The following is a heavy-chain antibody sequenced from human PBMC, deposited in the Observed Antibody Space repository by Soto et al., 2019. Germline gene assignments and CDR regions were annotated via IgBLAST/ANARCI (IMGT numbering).Heavy chain of an antibody. J-gene: IGHJ4*02. CDR3: ARGQSSSSWYY. CDR2: TSHDGVT. V-gene: IGHV4-4*02. D-gene: IGHD6-13*01. CDR1: SGSIDNVYW. Sequence: SETLSLTCAVSSGSIDNVYWWSWVRQSPGKGLEWIGETSHDGVTNYNPSLEGRVTISIDKSKNQLYLDLSSVTAADTAVYYCARGQSSSSWYYWGQGTLVTVS.